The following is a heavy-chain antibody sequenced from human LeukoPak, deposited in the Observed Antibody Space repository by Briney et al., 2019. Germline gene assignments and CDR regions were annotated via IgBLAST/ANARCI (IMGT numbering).Heavy chain of an antibody. D-gene: IGHD2-2*01. CDR3: ARDAGWGYYAL. V-gene: IGHV3-7*01. CDR2: IDKHGSGK. Sequence: QTGGSLRLSCVASGFTFSISWVTWVRQAPGKGLEWVANIDKHGSGKYYVDSVKGRFAISRDYASNSVFLQMDSLRAEDTSVYYCARDAGWGYYALWGQGTPVTVSS. CDR1: GFTFSISW. J-gene: IGHJ4*02.